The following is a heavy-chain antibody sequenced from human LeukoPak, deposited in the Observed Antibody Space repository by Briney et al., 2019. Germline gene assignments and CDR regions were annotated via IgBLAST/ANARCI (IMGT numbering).Heavy chain of an antibody. CDR2: ISSNGGST. V-gene: IGHV3-64D*06. CDR1: GLTVSSNY. CDR3: VKDRGYYDSSGYCELDY. D-gene: IGHD3-22*01. Sequence: GGSLRLSCAASGLTVSSNYMSWVRQAPGKGLEYVSAISSNGGSTYYADSVKGRFTISRDNSKNTLYLQMSSLRAEDAAVYYCVKDRGYYDSSGYCELDYWGQGTLVTVSS. J-gene: IGHJ4*02.